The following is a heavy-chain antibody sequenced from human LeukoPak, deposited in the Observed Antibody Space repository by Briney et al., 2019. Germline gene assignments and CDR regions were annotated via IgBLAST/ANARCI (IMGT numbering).Heavy chain of an antibody. CDR1: GYTLTIYD. J-gene: IGHJ1*01. Sequence: ASVKVSCKASGYTLTIYDINWVRQATGQGLEWMGGVNPNSGNTGYPQKFQGRVTITRNTSISTVYMELSSLRSEDTAVYYCARENTYVESCQLWGQSTLVTVSS. CDR2: VNPNSGNT. CDR3: ARENTYVESCQL. D-gene: IGHD5-18*01. V-gene: IGHV1-8*03.